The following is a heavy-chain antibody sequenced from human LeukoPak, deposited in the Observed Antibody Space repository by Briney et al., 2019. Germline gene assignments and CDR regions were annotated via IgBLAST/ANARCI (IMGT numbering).Heavy chain of an antibody. D-gene: IGHD6-13*01. J-gene: IGHJ4*02. CDR1: GFTFSSYS. V-gene: IGHV3-21*04. CDR3: AKEAAPGIGG. CDR2: ISSAGSYM. Sequence: GGSLRLSCAASGFTFSSYSMNWARQAPGKGLEWVSSISSAGSYMYYADSLKGRFTISRDNAKNSLYLQMNSLRPEDTAIYYCAKEAAPGIGGWGQGTLVTVSS.